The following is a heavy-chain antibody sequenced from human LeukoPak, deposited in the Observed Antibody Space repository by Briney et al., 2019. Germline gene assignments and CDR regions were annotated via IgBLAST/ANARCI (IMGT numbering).Heavy chain of an antibody. CDR2: INPNSGGT. CDR3: ARVASIAARHPDY. Sequence: ASVKVSCKASGYTFTGYYMHWVRQAPGQGLEWMGWINPNSGGTNYAQKFQGRVTMTRDTSISTAYMELSRLRPDDTAVYSCARVASIAARHPDYWGQGTLVTVSS. J-gene: IGHJ4*02. D-gene: IGHD6-6*01. CDR1: GYTFTGYY. V-gene: IGHV1-2*02.